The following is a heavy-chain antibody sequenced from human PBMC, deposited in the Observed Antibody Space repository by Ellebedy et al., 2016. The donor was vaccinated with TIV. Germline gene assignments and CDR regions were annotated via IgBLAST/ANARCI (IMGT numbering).Heavy chain of an antibody. CDR1: GFSFSTYA. J-gene: IGHJ3*02. CDR2: ISSSSSTI. Sequence: PGGSLRLSCAASGFSFSTYAMGWVRQAPGKGLEWVSYISSSSSTIYYADSVKGRFTISRDNAKNSLYLQMNSLRAEDTAVYYCARGCSGRSCYSELGAFDIWGQGTMVTVSS. D-gene: IGHD2-15*01. CDR3: ARGCSGRSCYSELGAFDI. V-gene: IGHV3-48*04.